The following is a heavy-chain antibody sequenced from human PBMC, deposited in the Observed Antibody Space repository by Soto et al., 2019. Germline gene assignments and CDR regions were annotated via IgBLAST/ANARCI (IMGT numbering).Heavy chain of an antibody. CDR2: INPKSGGT. Sequence: GASVKVSCKASGYTFTDYHIHWVRQAPGQGLEWLGRINPKSGGTSTAQKFQGWVTMTTDTSISTASMELTRLTSDDTAIYYCARGDSTDCSNGVCSFFYNHDMDVWGQGTTVTVSS. D-gene: IGHD2-8*01. J-gene: IGHJ6*02. CDR1: GYTFTDYH. V-gene: IGHV1-2*04. CDR3: ARGDSTDCSNGVCSFFYNHDMDV.